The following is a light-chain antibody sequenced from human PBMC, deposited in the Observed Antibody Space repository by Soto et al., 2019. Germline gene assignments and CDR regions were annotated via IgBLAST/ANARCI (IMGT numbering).Light chain of an antibody. V-gene: IGLV2-11*01. CDR1: SSDVGGYNY. CDR3: CSYAGSYYV. CDR2: DVS. Sequence: QSALTQPRSVSGSPGQSVTISCTGTSSDVGGYNYVSWYQQHPGKDPKLKIYDVSKRPSGVPDRFSGSKSGNTASLTSSGLQAANEAYYYCCSYAGSYYVFGTGTKLTVL. J-gene: IGLJ1*01.